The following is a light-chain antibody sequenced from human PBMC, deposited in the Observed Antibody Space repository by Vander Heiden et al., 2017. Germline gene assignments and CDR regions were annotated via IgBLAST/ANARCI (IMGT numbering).Light chain of an antibody. CDR1: QDISNY. Sequence: DIHMTQSPSSLSASVGARVTITCQASQDISNYLNWYQQKPGKSPRLLIYDASNLETGVPSRFSGSGPGTDFTFTISSLQPEDIATYYCQQYDTLPTALTFGGGTKVEIK. CDR3: QQYDTLPTALT. J-gene: IGKJ4*01. V-gene: IGKV1-33*01. CDR2: DAS.